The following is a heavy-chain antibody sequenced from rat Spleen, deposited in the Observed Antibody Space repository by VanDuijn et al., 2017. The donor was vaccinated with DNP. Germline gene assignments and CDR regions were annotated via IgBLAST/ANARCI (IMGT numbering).Heavy chain of an antibody. D-gene: IGHD1-12*02. CDR3: ASYYYDGYYAMDA. J-gene: IGHJ4*01. CDR1: GYSITSTY. V-gene: IGHV3-1*01. CDR2: ISYSATT. Sequence: EVQLQESGPGLVKPSQSLSLTCSVTGYSITSTYWGWIRKFPGNKMEWVGHISYSATTTYNPSLKSRISITRDTSKNQFFLQVNSVTTEDTATYYCASYYYDGYYAMDAWGQGTSVTVSS.